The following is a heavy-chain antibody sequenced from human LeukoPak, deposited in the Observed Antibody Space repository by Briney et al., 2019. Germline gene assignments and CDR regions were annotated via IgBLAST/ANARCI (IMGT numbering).Heavy chain of an antibody. D-gene: IGHD3-9*01. CDR1: GGSISSYY. V-gene: IGHV4-59*01. CDR3: ARDLRYYDILTGYHATGMDV. Sequence: PSETLSLTRTVPGGSISSYYWSWIRQPPGKGLEWIGYIYHSGSTNYNASLKSRFTISVDTSKNQFSLRLSSVTAADTAVYYCARDLRYYDILTGYHATGMDVWGQGTTITVSS. CDR2: IYHSGST. J-gene: IGHJ6*02.